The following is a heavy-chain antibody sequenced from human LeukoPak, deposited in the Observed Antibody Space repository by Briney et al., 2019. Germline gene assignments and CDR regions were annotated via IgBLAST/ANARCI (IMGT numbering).Heavy chain of an antibody. CDR1: GFTFGDYA. Sequence: GGSLRLSCTASGFTFGDYAMSWVRQAPGKGLEWVGFIRSKAYGGTTEYAASAKGRLTISRDDSKSIAYLQMNSLKTEDTAVYYCIRGSSTSPASYWGQGTLVTVSS. D-gene: IGHD2-2*01. V-gene: IGHV3-49*04. CDR3: IRGSSTSPASY. J-gene: IGHJ4*02. CDR2: IRSKAYGGTT.